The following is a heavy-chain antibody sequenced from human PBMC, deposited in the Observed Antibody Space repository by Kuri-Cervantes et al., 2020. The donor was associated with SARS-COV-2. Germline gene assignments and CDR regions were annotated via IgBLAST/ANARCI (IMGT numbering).Heavy chain of an antibody. D-gene: IGHD2-15*01. CDR2: ISSSSSYI. CDR3: ARGGVKYYCSGGSCPNFDY. Sequence: GGSLRLSCAASAFTFSSYSMNWVRQAPGKGLEWVSSISSSSSYIYYADSVKGRFTISRDNAKNSLYLQMNSLRAEDTAVYYCARGGVKYYCSGGSCPNFDYWGQGTLVTVSS. CDR1: AFTFSSYS. J-gene: IGHJ4*02. V-gene: IGHV3-21*01.